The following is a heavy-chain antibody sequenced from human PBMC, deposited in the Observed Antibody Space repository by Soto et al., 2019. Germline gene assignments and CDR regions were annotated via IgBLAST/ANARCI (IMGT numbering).Heavy chain of an antibody. CDR2: ISYDGSNN. J-gene: IGHJ5*02. CDR3: ANDQGGLTITSNRFDP. D-gene: IGHD4-17*01. Sequence: QVQLVESGGGVVQPGRSLRLSCAASGFTFSSYGMHWVRQAPGKGLEWVALISYDGSNNYYADSVKGRFTISRDNSKNTLYLQMNSLRTEDTAVYYCANDQGGLTITSNRFDPWGQGTLVTVSS. V-gene: IGHV3-30*18. CDR1: GFTFSSYG.